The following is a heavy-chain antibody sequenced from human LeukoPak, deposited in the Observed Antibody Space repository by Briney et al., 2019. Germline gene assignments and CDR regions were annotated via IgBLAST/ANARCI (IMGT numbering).Heavy chain of an antibody. V-gene: IGHV4-59*12. J-gene: IGHJ1*01. Sequence: SETLSLTCTVSGGSISSYYWSWIRQPPGKGLEWIGYIYYSGSTNYNPSLKSRVTISVDTSKNQFSLKLSSVTAADTAVYYCARRPRPGHYYYGSGSYSYFQHWGQGTLVTVSS. CDR1: GGSISSYY. D-gene: IGHD3-10*01. CDR2: IYYSGST. CDR3: ARRPRPGHYYYGSGSYSYFQH.